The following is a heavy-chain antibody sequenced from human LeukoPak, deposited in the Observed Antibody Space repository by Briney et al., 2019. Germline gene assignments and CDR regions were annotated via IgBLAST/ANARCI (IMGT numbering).Heavy chain of an antibody. CDR2: ISSSATTI. CDR1: GFSFSDYY. J-gene: IGHJ4*02. D-gene: IGHD3-22*01. Sequence: GGSLRLSCAASGFSFSDYYMTWIRQAPGKGLEWISYISSSATTIYYAESVKGRFTISRDNAKNSLFLQMNIVRAEDTAIYYGAREMSRGVTYRYYEGGYFDYWGQGTPVTVSS. V-gene: IGHV3-11*01. CDR3: AREMSRGVTYRYYEGGYFDY.